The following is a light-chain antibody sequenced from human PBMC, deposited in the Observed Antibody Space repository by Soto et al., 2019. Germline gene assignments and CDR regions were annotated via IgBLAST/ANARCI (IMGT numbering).Light chain of an antibody. CDR3: MQGTHWPPT. V-gene: IGKV2D-30*01. CDR1: QSLVYTDGDTY. J-gene: IGKJ5*01. CDR2: KVS. Sequence: DVEMTQSPLSLPVTLGQPASISCRSSQSLVYTDGDTYLSWFQQRPDQSPRRLIYKVSKSDSGVPDRFSGSGSGTEFTLKISRVEAEDVGVYYCMQGTHWPPTFGQGTRREI.